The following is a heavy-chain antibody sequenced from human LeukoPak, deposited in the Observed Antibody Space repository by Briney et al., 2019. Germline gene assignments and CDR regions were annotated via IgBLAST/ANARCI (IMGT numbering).Heavy chain of an antibody. CDR1: GFTFSSYS. Sequence: PGGSLRLSCAASGFTFSSYSMNWVRQAPGKGLEWVSSISSSSSTIYYADSVKGRFTISRDNAKNSLYLQMNSLRAEDTAVYYCARDRKYYYDSSGYPIWGQGTLVTVSS. D-gene: IGHD3-22*01. CDR3: ARDRKYYYDSSGYPI. V-gene: IGHV3-48*01. J-gene: IGHJ4*02. CDR2: ISSSSSTI.